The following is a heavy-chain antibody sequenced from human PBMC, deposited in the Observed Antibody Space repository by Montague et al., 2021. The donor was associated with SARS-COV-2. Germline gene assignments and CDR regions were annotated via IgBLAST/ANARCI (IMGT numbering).Heavy chain of an antibody. CDR3: ARGARQGYGFRLGSFDY. CDR2: INHSGST. J-gene: IGHJ4*02. Sequence: SETLSLTCAVYGGSFSGYYWNWIHQPPGKGLEWIGEINHSGSTNYNPSLKSRVTMSVDTSKNQFSLKLSSVTAADTAVYYCARGARQGYGFRLGSFDYWGQGTPVTVSS. CDR1: GGSFSGYY. V-gene: IGHV4-34*01. D-gene: IGHD3-10*01.